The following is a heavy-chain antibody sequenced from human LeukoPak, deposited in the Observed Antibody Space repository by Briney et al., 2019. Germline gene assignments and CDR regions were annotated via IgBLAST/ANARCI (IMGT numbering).Heavy chain of an antibody. CDR1: GFTFSSYA. J-gene: IGHJ4*02. V-gene: IGHV3-23*01. Sequence: PGRSLRLSCAASGFTFSSYAMSWVRQAPGKGLEWVSAISGSGGSTYYADSVKGRFTISRDNSKNTLYLQMNSLRAEDTAVYYCAKDRSGSGWPEFDYWGQGTLVTVSS. D-gene: IGHD6-19*01. CDR2: ISGSGGST. CDR3: AKDRSGSGWPEFDY.